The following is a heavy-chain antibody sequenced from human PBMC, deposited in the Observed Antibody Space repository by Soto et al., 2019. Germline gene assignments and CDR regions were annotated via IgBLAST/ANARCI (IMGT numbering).Heavy chain of an antibody. D-gene: IGHD3-9*01. Sequence: GGSLRLSCAASGFTFSSYAMHWVRQAPGKGLERVAIISYDGSNKYYADNVKGQFTISRDNSKNTLYLQMNSLRAEDTAVYYCARDLDYDILTGYYVGYYYYYGMDVWGQGTTVTVSS. CDR1: GFTFSSYA. CDR3: ARDLDYDILTGYYVGYYYYYGMDV. CDR2: ISYDGSNK. J-gene: IGHJ6*02. V-gene: IGHV3-30-3*01.